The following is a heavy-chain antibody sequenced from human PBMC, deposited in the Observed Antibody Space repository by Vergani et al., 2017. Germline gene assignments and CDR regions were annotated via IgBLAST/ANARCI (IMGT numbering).Heavy chain of an antibody. V-gene: IGHV3-30-3*01. Sequence: QVQLVESGGGVVQPGRSLRLSCAASGFIFSSYALHWVRQAPGKGLEWVAVISYDGSNKYYADSVKGRFTISRDNSKNTLYLQMNSLRAEDTAVYYCTTGFPGSSWSTYWGQGTLVTVSS. CDR2: ISYDGSNK. CDR3: TTGFPGSSWSTY. D-gene: IGHD6-13*01. CDR1: GFIFSSYA. J-gene: IGHJ4*01.